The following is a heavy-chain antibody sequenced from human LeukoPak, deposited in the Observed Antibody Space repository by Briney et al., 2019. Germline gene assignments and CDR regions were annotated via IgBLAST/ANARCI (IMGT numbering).Heavy chain of an antibody. CDR1: GFTFSTYW. V-gene: IGHV3-74*01. D-gene: IGHD3-3*01. CDR3: ARDVSRPPHDCFDY. CDR2: INGDGTIT. Sequence: GGSLRLSCAASGFTFSTYWIHWVRQAPGEGLVWVSRINGDGTITTYADSVKGRFTISRDNSKNTLYLQMNSLRAEDTAVYYCARDVSRPPHDCFDYWGQGTLVTVSS. J-gene: IGHJ4*02.